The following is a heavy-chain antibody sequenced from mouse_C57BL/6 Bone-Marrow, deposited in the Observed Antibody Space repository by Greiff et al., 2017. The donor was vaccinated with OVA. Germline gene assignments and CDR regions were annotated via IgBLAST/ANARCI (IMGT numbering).Heavy chain of an antibody. Sequence: EVQLQQSGPELVKPGASVKISCKASGYSFTGYYMNWVKQSPEKSLEWIGEINPSTGGTTYNQQFKAKATLTVDKSSSTAYMQLKSRTSEDAAVYYCARGWLLPSYWYFDVWGTGTTVTVSS. D-gene: IGHD2-3*01. V-gene: IGHV1-42*01. J-gene: IGHJ1*03. CDR3: ARGWLLPSYWYFDV. CDR2: INPSTGGT. CDR1: GYSFTGYY.